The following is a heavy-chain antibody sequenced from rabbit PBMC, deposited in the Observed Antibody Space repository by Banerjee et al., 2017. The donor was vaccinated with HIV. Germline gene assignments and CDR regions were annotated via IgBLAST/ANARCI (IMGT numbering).Heavy chain of an antibody. CDR2: IDTNDGDT. CDR3: ARNYVNAFDP. CDR1: GFSFSSNEY. V-gene: IGHV1S40*01. Sequence: QSLEESGGDLVKPGASLTLTCIASGFSFSSNEYMCWVRQAPGKGLEWIACIDTNDGDTDYANWPKGRFTISKTSSTTVTLQMTSLTAADTATYFCARNYVNAFDPWGPGTLVTVS. D-gene: IGHD1-1*01. J-gene: IGHJ2*01.